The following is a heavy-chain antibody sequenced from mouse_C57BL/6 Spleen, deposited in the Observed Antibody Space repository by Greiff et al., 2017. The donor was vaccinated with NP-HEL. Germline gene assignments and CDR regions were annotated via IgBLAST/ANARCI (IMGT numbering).Heavy chain of an antibody. CDR3: ARDYYYGSSYGYFDV. D-gene: IGHD1-1*01. Sequence: QVTLKESGPGILQSSQTLSLTCSFSGFSLSTSGMGVSWIRQPSGKGLEWLAHIYWDDDKRYNPSLKSRLTISKDTSRNQVFLKITSVDTADTATYYCARDYYYGSSYGYFDVWGTGTTVTVSS. CDR2: IYWDDDK. CDR1: GFSLSTSGMG. V-gene: IGHV8-12*01. J-gene: IGHJ1*03.